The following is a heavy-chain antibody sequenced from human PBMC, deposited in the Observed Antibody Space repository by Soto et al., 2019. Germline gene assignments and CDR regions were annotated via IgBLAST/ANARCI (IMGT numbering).Heavy chain of an antibody. J-gene: IGHJ4*02. V-gene: IGHV3-15*01. D-gene: IGHD3-16*02. CDR1: GFTFSNAW. CDR2: IKSKTDGGTT. Sequence: PGGSLRLSCAASGFTFSNAWMSWVRQAPGKGLEWVGRIKSKTDGGTTVYAAPVKGRFTISRDDSKNTLYLQMNSLKTEDTAVYYCTPSMITFGGVIVPIDYWGQGTLVTVSS. CDR3: TPSMITFGGVIVPIDY.